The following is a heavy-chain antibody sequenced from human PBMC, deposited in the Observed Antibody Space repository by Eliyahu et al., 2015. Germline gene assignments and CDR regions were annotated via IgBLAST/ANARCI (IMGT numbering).Heavy chain of an antibody. D-gene: IGHD1-26*01. CDR2: INTHDTSR. J-gene: IGHJ4*02. V-gene: IGHV3-74*01. Sequence: EVQLVESGGGLVQPGGSLRVSCVASGFTFNLYWMHWVRRSPGKGLVWVARINTHDTSRDYADSVKGRFTISRDNAKNTLYLQMDRLRADDTGVYYCVRGTGSYYDYWGQGTLVTVSS. CDR1: GFTFNLYW. CDR3: VRGTGSYYDY.